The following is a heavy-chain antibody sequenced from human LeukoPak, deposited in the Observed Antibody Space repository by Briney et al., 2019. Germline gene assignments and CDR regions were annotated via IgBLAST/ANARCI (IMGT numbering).Heavy chain of an antibody. V-gene: IGHV3-33*01. CDR1: GFTFSNYG. CDR3: ARVTDSSGWYWYFDY. Sequence: GGSLRLSCAASGFTFSNYGMHWVRQAPGKGLEWVAVIWYDGSNKYYADSVKGRFTISRDNSKNTLYLQMNSLRAEDTAVYYCARVTDSSGWYWYFDYWGQGTLVTVSS. J-gene: IGHJ4*02. D-gene: IGHD6-19*01. CDR2: IWYDGSNK.